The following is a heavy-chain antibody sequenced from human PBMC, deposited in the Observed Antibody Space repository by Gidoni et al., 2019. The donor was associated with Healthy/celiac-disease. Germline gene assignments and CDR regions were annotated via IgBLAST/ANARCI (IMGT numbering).Heavy chain of an antibody. D-gene: IGHD3-16*02. CDR1: GFTFISYR. J-gene: IGHJ4*02. CDR2: INSDGSST. Sequence: EVQLVESGGGLVQPGGSLRLSCAASGFTFISYRMHWVRQAPGKGLVWVSRINSDGSSTSYADSVKGRFTISRDNAKNTLYLQMNSLRAEDTAVYYCAREWVDDYVWGSYPSGYDYWGQGTLVTVSS. CDR3: AREWVDDYVWGSYPSGYDY. V-gene: IGHV3-74*01.